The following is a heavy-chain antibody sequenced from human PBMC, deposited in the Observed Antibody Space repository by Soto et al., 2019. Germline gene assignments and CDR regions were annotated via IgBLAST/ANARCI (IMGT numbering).Heavy chain of an antibody. Sequence: EVQLVASGGCLVQPGGSLRLACTASGFTFSSYEMNCVRQAPGKGLEWGSYISSSGTIIYYADSVKCRCTISRDNAKNSLYLQMNSLRAEDTAVYYCARGVLDYYDRSGYRHCFDPWGQGTLVTVSS. J-gene: IGHJ5*02. D-gene: IGHD3-22*01. CDR2: ISSSGTII. CDR3: ARGVLDYYDRSGYRHCFDP. V-gene: IGHV3-48*03. CDR1: GFTFSSYE.